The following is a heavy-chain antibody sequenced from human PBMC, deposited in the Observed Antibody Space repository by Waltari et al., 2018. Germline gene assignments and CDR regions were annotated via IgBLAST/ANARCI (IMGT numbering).Heavy chain of an antibody. CDR1: GDTFSGYA. CDR3: ARGVARHYDSSGYYDFDS. Sequence: QVQLVQSGAEVKKPGSSVKVSCKASGDTFSGYAMSWVRQAPGQGLEWMGGSAPLFGTAKYAHNFQDRLTSTTDEFTTTADMELSGLGSEDTAVYFCARGVARHYDSSGYYDFDSWGQGTQVSVSS. V-gene: IGHV1-69*05. CDR2: SAPLFGTA. J-gene: IGHJ4*02. D-gene: IGHD3-22*01.